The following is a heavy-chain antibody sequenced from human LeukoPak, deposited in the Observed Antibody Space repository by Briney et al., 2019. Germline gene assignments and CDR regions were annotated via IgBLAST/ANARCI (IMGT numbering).Heavy chain of an antibody. D-gene: IGHD6-6*01. Sequence: ASVKVSCKASGGAFSSYAISWVRQAPGQGLEWMGRIIPILGIANYAQKFQGRVTITADKSTSTAYMELSSLRSEDTAVYYCARDSSSRNFDYWGQGTLVTVSS. J-gene: IGHJ4*02. CDR2: IIPILGIA. V-gene: IGHV1-69*04. CDR3: ARDSSSRNFDY. CDR1: GGAFSSYA.